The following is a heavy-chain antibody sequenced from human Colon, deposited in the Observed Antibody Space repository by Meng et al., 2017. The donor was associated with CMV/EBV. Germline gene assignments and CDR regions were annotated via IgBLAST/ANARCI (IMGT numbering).Heavy chain of an antibody. V-gene: IGHV4-39*01. CDR3: ARHMGSGSSSWYWFDP. CDR1: AISSSSYD. J-gene: IGHJ5*02. Sequence: AISSSSYDWGWMRQPQGKGREWIGSIYYSGSTYYNPSLKSRVTISVDTSKNQFSLKLSSVTAADTAVYYCARHMGSGSSSWYWFDPWGQGTLVTVSS. D-gene: IGHD6-13*01. CDR2: IYYSGST.